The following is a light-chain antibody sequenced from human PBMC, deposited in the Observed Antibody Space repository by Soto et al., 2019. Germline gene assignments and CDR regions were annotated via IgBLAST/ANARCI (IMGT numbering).Light chain of an antibody. Sequence: EIVVTQSPATLSVSPEERATLSCRASQSVSSNLAWYQQKPGQAPRLLIYGASTRATGIPARFSGSGSGTDFTLTISSLQPEDFAVYYCQQYIKWPITFGQGTRLEIK. J-gene: IGKJ5*01. CDR1: QSVSSN. CDR2: GAS. V-gene: IGKV3-15*01. CDR3: QQYIKWPIT.